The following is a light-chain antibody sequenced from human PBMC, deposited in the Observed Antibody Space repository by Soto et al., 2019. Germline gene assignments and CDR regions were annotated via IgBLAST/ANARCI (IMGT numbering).Light chain of an antibody. CDR2: DVS. J-gene: IGLJ1*01. Sequence: QSVLTQPASVSGSPGQSITISCTGTSSDVGGYNYVSWYQQHPGKAPKLMIYDVSNRPSGVSNRFSGSKSGNTASLTISGLQAEDEADYYCSSYTSSSPYVFGTGTQGHRP. V-gene: IGLV2-14*01. CDR1: SSDVGGYNY. CDR3: SSYTSSSPYV.